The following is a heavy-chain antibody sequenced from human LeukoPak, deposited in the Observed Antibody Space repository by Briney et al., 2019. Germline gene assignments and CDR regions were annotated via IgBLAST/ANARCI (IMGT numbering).Heavy chain of an antibody. D-gene: IGHD5-24*01. Sequence: SVKVSCKASGGTFSSYAISWVRQAPGQGLEWMGGIIPIFGTANYAQKFQGRVTITADESTSTAYMELSSLRSEDTAVYYCARFSREMATIRAEYFQHWGQGTLVTVSS. CDR2: IIPIFGTA. J-gene: IGHJ1*01. V-gene: IGHV1-69*13. CDR3: ARFSREMATIRAEYFQH. CDR1: GGTFSSYA.